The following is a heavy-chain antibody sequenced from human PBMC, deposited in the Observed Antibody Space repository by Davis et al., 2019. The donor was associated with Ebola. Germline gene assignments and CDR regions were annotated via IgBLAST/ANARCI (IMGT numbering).Heavy chain of an antibody. CDR2: ISAYSGNT. D-gene: IGHD3-10*01. CDR1: GYTFTSYG. CDR3: ARAPMVGGVIIRRYFDF. J-gene: IGHJ4*02. Sequence: AASVKVSCKASGYTFTSYGISWVRQAPGQGLEWMGWISAYSGNTNYAQKLQGRVTMTTDTSTSTAYMELRSLRSDDTAVYYCARAPMVGGVIIRRYFDFWGQGTLVTVSS. V-gene: IGHV1-18*01.